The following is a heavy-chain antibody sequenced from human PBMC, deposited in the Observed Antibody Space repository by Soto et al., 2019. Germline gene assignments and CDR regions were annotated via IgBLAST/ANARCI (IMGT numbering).Heavy chain of an antibody. CDR3: ARVRYYDILTGTNWFDP. D-gene: IGHD3-9*01. Sequence: SETLSLTCTVSGGSISSYYWSWIRQPPGKGLEWIGYIYYSGSTNYNPSLKSRVTISVDTSKNQFSLKLSSVTAADTAVYYCARVRYYDILTGTNWFDPWGQGTLVTVSS. CDR1: GGSISSYY. CDR2: IYYSGST. J-gene: IGHJ5*02. V-gene: IGHV4-59*01.